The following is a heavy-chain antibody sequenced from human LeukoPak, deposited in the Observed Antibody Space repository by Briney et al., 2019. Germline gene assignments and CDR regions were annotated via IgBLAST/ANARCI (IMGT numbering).Heavy chain of an antibody. D-gene: IGHD3-10*01. J-gene: IGHJ4*02. CDR2: ISYDGSNK. V-gene: IGHV3-30-3*01. CDR3: ARDGEGGLDY. CDR1: GFTFNSYA. Sequence: GGSLRLSCAASGFTFNSYAMHWVRQAPGKGLEWVAVISYDGSNKYYADSVKDRFTISRDNSKNTLYLQMNSLRAEDTAVYYCARDGEGGLDYWGQGTLVTVSS.